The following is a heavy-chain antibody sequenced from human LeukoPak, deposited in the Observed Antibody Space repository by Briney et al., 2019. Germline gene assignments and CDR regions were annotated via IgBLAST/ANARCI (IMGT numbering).Heavy chain of an antibody. CDR1: GFTFDDYA. Sequence: SLRLSCAASGFTFDDYAMHWVRQAPGKGLEWVSGISWNSGSIGYADSVKGRFTISRDNAKNSLYLQMNSLRAEDTALYYCARAGYSSSWFDYWGQGTLVTVSS. CDR3: ARAGYSSSWFDY. J-gene: IGHJ4*02. CDR2: ISWNSGSI. V-gene: IGHV3-9*01. D-gene: IGHD6-13*01.